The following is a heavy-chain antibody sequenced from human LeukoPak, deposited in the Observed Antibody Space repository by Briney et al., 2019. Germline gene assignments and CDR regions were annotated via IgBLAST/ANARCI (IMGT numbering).Heavy chain of an antibody. J-gene: IGHJ5*02. CDR2: IYPGDSDT. CDR3: ARREYYDILTGYYQGNWFDP. V-gene: IGHV5-51*01. Sequence: GESLKISCKGSGYSFTSYWIGWVRQMPGKGLEWMGIIYPGDSDTRYSPSFQGQVTISADKSISTAYLQWSSLKASDTAMYYCARREYYDILTGYYQGNWFDPWGQGTLVTVSS. D-gene: IGHD3-9*01. CDR1: GYSFTSYW.